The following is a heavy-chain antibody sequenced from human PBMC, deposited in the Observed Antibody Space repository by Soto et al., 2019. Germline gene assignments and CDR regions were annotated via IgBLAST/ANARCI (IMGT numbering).Heavy chain of an antibody. V-gene: IGHV4-30-4*01. J-gene: IGHJ4*02. CDR3: ARRQSSSWYGL. CDR1: GGSISSGDYY. Sequence: SETLSLTCTVSGGSISSGDYYWSWIRQPPGKGLEWIGYIYYSGSTYYNPSLKSRVTISVDTSKNQFSLKLSSVTAADTAVYYCARRQSSSWYGLWGQGTLVTVSS. CDR2: IYYSGST. D-gene: IGHD6-13*01.